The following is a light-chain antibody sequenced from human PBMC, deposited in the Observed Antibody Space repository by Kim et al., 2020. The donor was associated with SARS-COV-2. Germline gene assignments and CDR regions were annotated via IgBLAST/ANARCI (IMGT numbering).Light chain of an antibody. Sequence: DIQMTQFPSTLSASVGDRVTITCRASQSISGWLAWYQQKPGKAPNLLIYKASSLESGVPSRFSGSGSGTEFTLTISSLQPDDFATYYCQQYSGSPWTFGQGTKVDIK. J-gene: IGKJ1*01. CDR3: QQYSGSPWT. CDR2: KAS. V-gene: IGKV1-5*03. CDR1: QSISGW.